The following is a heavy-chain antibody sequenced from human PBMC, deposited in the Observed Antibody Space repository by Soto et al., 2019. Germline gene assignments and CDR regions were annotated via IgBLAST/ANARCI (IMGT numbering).Heavy chain of an antibody. D-gene: IGHD4-4*01. V-gene: IGHV3-9*01. CDR3: AKALYILSNWPYFDY. J-gene: IGHJ4*02. Sequence: EVQLVESGGGLVQPGRSLRLSCAASGFTFDDYAMHGVRQAPGKGLEWVSGISWNSGSIGYADSVKGRFTTSRDNAKNSLYLQMNSLSAEDTALYHGAKALYILSNWPYFDYWGQGTLVTFSS. CDR1: GFTFDDYA. CDR2: ISWNSGSI.